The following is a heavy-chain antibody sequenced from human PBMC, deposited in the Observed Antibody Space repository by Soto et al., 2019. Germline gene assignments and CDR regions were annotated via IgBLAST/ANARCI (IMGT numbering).Heavy chain of an antibody. Sequence: EVQLLESGGGLVQPRGSLRLSCAASGFTFSHYAMSWVRQAPGKGLQWVSTIFGSGAPTHYADSVKGRFGISRDNSNNMLFLEMNSLKDEDTAVYYCTREASSWGFAFDLWGQGTRVAVSS. J-gene: IGHJ3*01. CDR3: TREASSWGFAFDL. V-gene: IGHV3-23*01. CDR1: GFTFSHYA. CDR2: IFGSGAPT. D-gene: IGHD3-16*01.